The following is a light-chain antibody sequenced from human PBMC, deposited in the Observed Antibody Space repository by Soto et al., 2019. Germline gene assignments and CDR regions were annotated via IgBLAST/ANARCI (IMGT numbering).Light chain of an antibody. CDR3: SAYAGSNNVV. Sequence: QSVLTQPPSASGSAGQSVTISCTGTSSDVGDNYVSWYQQHLSKAPKLIIYEVSQRPSGVPDRFSGSKSGNTASLTVSGLQTEDEADYYCSAYAGSNNVVFGSGTKVTV. J-gene: IGLJ1*01. CDR1: SSDVGDNY. V-gene: IGLV2-8*01. CDR2: EVS.